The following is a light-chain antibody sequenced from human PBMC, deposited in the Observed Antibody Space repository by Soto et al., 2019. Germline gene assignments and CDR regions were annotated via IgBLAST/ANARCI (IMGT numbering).Light chain of an antibody. CDR2: AAS. CDR3: QQSYSTLWT. V-gene: IGKV1-39*01. Sequence: DIQMTQSPSSLSASVGDRVTITCRESQSISSYLNWYQQKPGKAPKLLIYAASSLQSGVPSRFGGSGSGTDFTLTISSLQPEDFATYYWQQSYSTLWTFGQGTKVEIK. CDR1: QSISSY. J-gene: IGKJ1*01.